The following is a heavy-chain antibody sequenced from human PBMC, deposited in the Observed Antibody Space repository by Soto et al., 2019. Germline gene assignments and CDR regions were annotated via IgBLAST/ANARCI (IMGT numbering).Heavy chain of an antibody. CDR3: ARHRGSGSYYYAFDI. Sequence: LSLTCTVSGGSISSYYWSWSRQPAGKGLQWIGRIYTSGSTNYNPSLKSRVTMSVDTSKNQFSLKLGSVTAADTAVYYCARHRGSGSYYYAFDIWGKGTMVTVSS. D-gene: IGHD1-26*01. J-gene: IGHJ3*02. CDR1: GGSISSYY. CDR2: IYTSGST. V-gene: IGHV4-4*07.